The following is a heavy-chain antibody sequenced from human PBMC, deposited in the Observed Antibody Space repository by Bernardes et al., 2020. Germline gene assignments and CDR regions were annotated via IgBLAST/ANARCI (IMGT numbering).Heavy chain of an antibody. V-gene: IGHV4-39*01. J-gene: IGHJ4*02. CDR2: IYYSGST. Sequence: SETLSLTCTVSGGSIRSSSYYWGWIRQPPGKGLEWIGSIYYSGSTYYNPSLKSRVTISVDTSKNQFSLKLSSVTAADTAVYYCARRSSSWYFDYWGQGTLVTVSS. CDR3: ARRSSSWYFDY. CDR1: GGSIRSSSYY. D-gene: IGHD6-13*01.